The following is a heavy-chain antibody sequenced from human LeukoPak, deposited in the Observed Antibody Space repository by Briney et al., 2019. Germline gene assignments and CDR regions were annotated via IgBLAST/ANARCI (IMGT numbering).Heavy chain of an antibody. CDR2: INSDGSST. CDR1: GFTFSSYW. Sequence: PGGSLRLSCAASGFTFSSYWMHWVRQAPGKGLVWVSRINSDGSSTSYADSVKGRFTISRDNAKNTLYLQMNSLRADDTAVYYCARGVIFGEFSYYYMDVWGKGTTVTISS. CDR3: ARGVIFGEFSYYYMDV. J-gene: IGHJ6*03. D-gene: IGHD3-10*01. V-gene: IGHV3-74*01.